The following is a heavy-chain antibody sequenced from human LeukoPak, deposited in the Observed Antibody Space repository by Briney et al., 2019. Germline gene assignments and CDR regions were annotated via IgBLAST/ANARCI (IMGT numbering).Heavy chain of an antibody. CDR1: GGSISSGGFY. D-gene: IGHD2-15*01. Sequence: SETLSLTCTVSGGSISSGGFYWSWIRQPPGKGLEWIGYIYHSGSTYYNPSLKSRVTISVDRSKNQFSLKLSSVTAADTAVYYCARDHPAAYWGQGTLVTVSS. CDR3: ARDHPAAY. CDR2: IYHSGST. V-gene: IGHV4-30-2*01. J-gene: IGHJ4*02.